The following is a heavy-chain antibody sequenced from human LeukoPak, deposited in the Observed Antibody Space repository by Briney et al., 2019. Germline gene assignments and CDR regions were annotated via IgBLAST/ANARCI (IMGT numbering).Heavy chain of an antibody. V-gene: IGHV4-30-2*01. J-gene: IGHJ6*02. CDR2: IYHSGST. CDR1: GGSISSGGYS. D-gene: IGHD2-2*02. Sequence: SQTLSLTCAVSGGSISSGGYSWSWIRQPPGTGLEWIGYIYHSGSTYYNPSLKSRVTISVDRSKNQFSLKLSSVTAADTAVYYCARARAGYCSSTSCYTGRSYGMDVWGQGTTVTVSS. CDR3: ARARAGYCSSTSCYTGRSYGMDV.